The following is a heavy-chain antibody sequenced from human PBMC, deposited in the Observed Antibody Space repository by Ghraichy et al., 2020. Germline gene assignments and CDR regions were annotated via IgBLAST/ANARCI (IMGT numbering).Heavy chain of an antibody. CDR2: IWFDGSKK. CDR3: ARDPHYRQPGPHYYYYMDV. J-gene: IGHJ6*03. V-gene: IGHV3-33*01. Sequence: GGSLRLSCAASGFTFGNYAMHWVRQVPGKGLEWVALIWFDGSKKYYGDSVTGRFTISRDNFKNRVYLQMNSLRDEDSALYYCARDPHYRQPGPHYYYYMDVWGRGTTVIVSS. D-gene: IGHD3-10*01. CDR1: GFTFGNYA.